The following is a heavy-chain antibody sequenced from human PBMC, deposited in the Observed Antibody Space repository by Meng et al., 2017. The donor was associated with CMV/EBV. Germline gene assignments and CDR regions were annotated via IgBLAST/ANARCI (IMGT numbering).Heavy chain of an antibody. J-gene: IGHJ5*02. CDR3: ARLRREIVVVPAAMGWFDP. CDR2: IYPGDSDT. D-gene: IGHD2-2*01. V-gene: IGHV5-51*01. Sequence: KVSCKGSGYSFTSYWIGWVRQRPGKGLEWMGIIYPGDSDTRYSPSFQGQVTISADKSISTAYLQWSSLKASDTAMYYCARLRREIVVVPAAMGWFDPWGQGTLVTVSS. CDR1: GYSFTSYW.